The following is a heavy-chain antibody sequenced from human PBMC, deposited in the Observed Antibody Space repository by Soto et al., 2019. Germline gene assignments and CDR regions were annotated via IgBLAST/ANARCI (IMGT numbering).Heavy chain of an antibody. CDR1: GGSVSSSPYY. J-gene: IGHJ5*02. Sequence: SETLSLTCSVSGGSVSSSPYYWGWVRQPPGQGLEWIASISYSGSPYHNPSLRSRVTISIDTSKNQFFLRLRSVTAADTAVYYCARLGAYYQSLDPWGPGTLVTVSS. CDR2: ISYSGSP. V-gene: IGHV4-39*01. CDR3: ARLGAYYQSLDP. D-gene: IGHD2-21*01.